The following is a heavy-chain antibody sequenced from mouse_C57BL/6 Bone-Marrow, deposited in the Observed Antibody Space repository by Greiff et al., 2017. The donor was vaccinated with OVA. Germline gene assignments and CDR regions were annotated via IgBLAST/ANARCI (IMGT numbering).Heavy chain of an antibody. D-gene: IGHD2-4*01. CDR1: GYTFTDYY. Sequence: EVKLMESGPVLVKPGASVKMSCKASGYTFTDYYMNWVKQSHGKSLEWIGVINPYTGGTSYNQKFKGKATLTVDKSSSTAYMELNSLTSEDSAVYYCARDDSYWYFDVWGTGTTVTVSS. CDR2: INPYTGGT. CDR3: ARDDSYWYFDV. V-gene: IGHV1-19*01. J-gene: IGHJ1*03.